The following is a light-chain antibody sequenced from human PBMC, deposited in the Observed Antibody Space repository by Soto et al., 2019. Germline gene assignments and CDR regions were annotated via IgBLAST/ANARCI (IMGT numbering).Light chain of an antibody. CDR1: SSDIGYYDY. Sequence: QSVLAQPASVSGSPGQSITISCSGTSSDIGYYDYVSWYQQHPGKAPKLVLYEVSNRPSGISNRFSGSKSGNTASLTISGLQAEDEADYYCSSYRRNRDVLFGGGTKVTVL. CDR3: SSYRRNRDVL. J-gene: IGLJ3*02. CDR2: EVS. V-gene: IGLV2-14*01.